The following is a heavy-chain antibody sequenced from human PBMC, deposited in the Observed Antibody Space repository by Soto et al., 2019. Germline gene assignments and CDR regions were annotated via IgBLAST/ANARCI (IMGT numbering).Heavy chain of an antibody. Sequence: SETLSLTCTVSGGSISSGNYYWSWIRQPPGKGLEWIGFISYSGSTYYNASLKSRVTISVDTSKNQFSLKLSSVTAADTAVYYCALINPPPKLYYYGSGSYSMDVWGQGTTVTVSS. J-gene: IGHJ6*02. D-gene: IGHD3-10*01. V-gene: IGHV4-30-4*01. CDR1: GGSISSGNYY. CDR2: ISYSGST. CDR3: ALINPPPKLYYYGSGSYSMDV.